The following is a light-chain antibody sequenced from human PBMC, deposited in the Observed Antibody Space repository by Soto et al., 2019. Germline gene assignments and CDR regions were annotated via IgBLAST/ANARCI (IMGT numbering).Light chain of an antibody. CDR3: QQYGSSPKT. V-gene: IGKV3-20*01. CDR1: QSVTSSY. CDR2: GAS. J-gene: IGKJ1*01. Sequence: EIVLTQSPGTLSLSPGERATLSCRVSQSVTSSYLAWYQQKPGQAPRLLLYGASSRATGIPDRFSGSGSGTDFALTISRLEPEDFAVYYCQQYGSSPKTFGQGTKVDI.